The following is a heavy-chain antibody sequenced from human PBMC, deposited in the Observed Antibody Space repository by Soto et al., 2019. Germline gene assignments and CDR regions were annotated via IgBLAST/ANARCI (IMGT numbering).Heavy chain of an antibody. Sequence: EVQLLESGGGLVQPGGSLRLSCAASGFTFSSYAMSWVRQAPGKGLEWVSAISGSGGSTYYADSVKGRFTISRDNSTNTLYVPMNSVRAEDTAVYYCAKGISGWFDPWGQGTLFTVSS. CDR2: ISGSGGST. CDR1: GFTFSSYA. J-gene: IGHJ5*02. D-gene: IGHD1-20*01. CDR3: AKGISGWFDP. V-gene: IGHV3-23*01.